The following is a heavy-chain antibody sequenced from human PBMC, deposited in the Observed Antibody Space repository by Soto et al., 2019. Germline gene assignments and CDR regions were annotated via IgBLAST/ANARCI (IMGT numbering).Heavy chain of an antibody. Sequence: GGSLRLSCAASGFSVSTNYMSWVRQAPGKGLEWVSVIFTGGDTYSADSVKGRFTMSRDNTVNTLYLQMNGLRAEDTAVYYCAKDLNWFEHSPLGLWGQGTLVTVSS. J-gene: IGHJ4*02. D-gene: IGHD3-9*01. V-gene: IGHV3-53*01. CDR3: AKDLNWFEHSPLGL. CDR2: IFTGGDT. CDR1: GFSVSTNY.